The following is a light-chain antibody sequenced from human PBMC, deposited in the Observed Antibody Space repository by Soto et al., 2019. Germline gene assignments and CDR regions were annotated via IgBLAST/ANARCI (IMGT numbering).Light chain of an antibody. CDR2: EVS. CDR3: SSYTSSSTYV. V-gene: IGLV2-14*01. J-gene: IGLJ1*01. Sequence: QSALTQPASVSGSPGQSITISCTATSSDVGAYNYVSWYQQHPGKAPKLMISEVSNRPSGVSNRFSGSKSGNTASLTISGLQADDEAEYYCSSYTSSSTYVFGTGTKLTVL. CDR1: SSDVGAYNY.